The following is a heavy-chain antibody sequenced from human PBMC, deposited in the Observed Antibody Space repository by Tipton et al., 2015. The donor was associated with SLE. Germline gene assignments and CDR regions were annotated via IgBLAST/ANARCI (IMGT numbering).Heavy chain of an antibody. CDR3: ARGGLLWFRELLSSGYFDY. J-gene: IGHJ4*02. V-gene: IGHV1-18*01. CDR1: GYTFTSYG. Sequence: QSGPEVKKPGASVRVSCKASGYTFTSYGFTWVRQAPGQGLEWMGWISGDNSNTNYAQKFQDRVMLTTDKTTTTAYMDLMSLTSDDTAVYYCARGGLLWFRELLSSGYFDYWGQGTLVTVSS. CDR2: ISGDNSNT. D-gene: IGHD3-10*01.